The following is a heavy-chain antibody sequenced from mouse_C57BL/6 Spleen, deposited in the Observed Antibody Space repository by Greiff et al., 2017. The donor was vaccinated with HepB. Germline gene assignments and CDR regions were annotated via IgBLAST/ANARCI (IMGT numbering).Heavy chain of an antibody. V-gene: IGHV3-6*01. Sequence: EVQLQQSGPGLVKPSQSLSLTCSVTGYSITSGYYWNWIRQFPGNKLEWMGYISYDGSNNYNPSLKNRTSITRDTSKNQFFLKLNSVTTEDTATYYCARAPDYYGSSSFAYWGQGTLVTVSA. CDR3: ARAPDYYGSSSFAY. D-gene: IGHD1-1*01. J-gene: IGHJ3*01. CDR2: ISYDGSN. CDR1: GYSITSGYY.